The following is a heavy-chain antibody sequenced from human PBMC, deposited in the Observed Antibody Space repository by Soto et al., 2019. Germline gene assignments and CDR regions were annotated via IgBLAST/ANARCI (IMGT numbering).Heavy chain of an antibody. Sequence: GGSLRLSCAASGFTFSSYSMNWVRQAPGKGLEWVSYISSSSSTIYYADSVKGRFTISRDNAKNSLYLQMNSLRAEDTAVYYCARVKDSYYGSGSYASHPSQDKYNWFDPWGQGTLVTVSS. CDR1: GFTFSSYS. CDR3: ARVKDSYYGSGSYASHPSQDKYNWFDP. D-gene: IGHD3-10*01. V-gene: IGHV3-48*01. CDR2: ISSSSSTI. J-gene: IGHJ5*02.